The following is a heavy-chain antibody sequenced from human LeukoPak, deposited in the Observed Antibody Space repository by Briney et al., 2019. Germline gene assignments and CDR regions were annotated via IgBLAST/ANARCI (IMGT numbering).Heavy chain of an antibody. J-gene: IGHJ5*02. CDR2: INSDGSST. CDR3: ARPSGSYADFNWFDP. CDR1: GFTFSSYW. V-gene: IGHV3-74*01. Sequence: GGSLRLSCAASGFTFSSYWMHWVRQAPGKGLVWVSRINSDGSSTGYADSVKGRFTISRDNAKNTLYLQMNSLRAEDTAVYYCARPSGSYADFNWFDPWGQGTLVTVSS. D-gene: IGHD1-26*01.